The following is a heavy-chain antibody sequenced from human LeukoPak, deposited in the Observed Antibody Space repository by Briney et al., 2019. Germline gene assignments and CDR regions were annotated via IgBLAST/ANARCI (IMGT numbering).Heavy chain of an antibody. J-gene: IGHJ4*02. Sequence: SETLSLICSVSGGSHSIYHWLCTPQPAGEALEGIGRIYNSGSTNYNPSLKSRVTMSVDTSKNQFSLKLSSVTAADTAVYYCARDLGGAAPREFDYWGQGTLVTVSS. CDR3: ARDLGGAAPREFDY. V-gene: IGHV4-4*07. CDR2: IYNSGST. D-gene: IGHD3-16*01. CDR1: GGSHSIYH.